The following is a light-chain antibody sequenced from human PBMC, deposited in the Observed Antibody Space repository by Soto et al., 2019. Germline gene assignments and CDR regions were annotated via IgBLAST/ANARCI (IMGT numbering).Light chain of an antibody. Sequence: QTVVTQEPSFSVSPGRTVTLTCGLSSGSVSTSYYPSWYQQTPGQAPRTLIYSTNTRSSGVPDRFSGSILGNKAALTITGAQADDESDYYCVLYMGSDIWVLGGGTKLTVL. CDR1: SGSVSTSYY. CDR2: STN. V-gene: IGLV8-61*01. CDR3: VLYMGSDIWV. J-gene: IGLJ3*02.